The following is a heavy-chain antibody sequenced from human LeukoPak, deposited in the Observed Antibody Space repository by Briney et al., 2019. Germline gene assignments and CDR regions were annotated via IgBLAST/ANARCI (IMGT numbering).Heavy chain of an antibody. CDR3: ARWGQLAFDY. CDR1: GFTFSSYA. D-gene: IGHD6-6*01. V-gene: IGHV3-64*01. J-gene: IGHJ4*02. Sequence: GGSLRLSCAASGFTFSSYAMHWVRQAPGKGLEYVSAISSNGGSTYYANSVKGRFTISRDNSKNTLYLQMGSLRAEDMAVYYCARWGQLAFDYWGQGTLVTVSS. CDR2: ISSNGGST.